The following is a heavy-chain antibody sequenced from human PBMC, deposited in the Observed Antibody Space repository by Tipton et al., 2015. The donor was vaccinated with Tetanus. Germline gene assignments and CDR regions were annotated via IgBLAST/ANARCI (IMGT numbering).Heavy chain of an antibody. V-gene: IGHV4-31*03. CDR3: ARDQGGGRVVRLNWFDP. D-gene: IGHD6-6*01. J-gene: IGHJ5*02. Sequence: TLSLTCTVSGASISGGNYFWNWIRQQPGKGPEWIGYIYYSGSTHYNPSLKGRVTMSVDTSKNQFSLKLSSVTAADTAVYYCARDQGGGRVVRLNWFDPWGQGILVTVSS. CDR2: IYYSGST. CDR1: GASISGGNYF.